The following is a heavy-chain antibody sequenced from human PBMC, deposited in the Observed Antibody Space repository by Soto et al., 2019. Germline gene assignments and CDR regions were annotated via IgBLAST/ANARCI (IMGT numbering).Heavy chain of an antibody. Sequence: GGSLRLSCAASGFTFSSYAMSWVRQAPGKGLEWVSAISGSGGSTYYADSVKGRFTISRDNSKNTLYLQMNSLRAEDTAVYYGAKGVGDSSTTKIDYWGQGTLVTVSS. CDR2: ISGSGGST. J-gene: IGHJ4*02. V-gene: IGHV3-23*01. CDR3: AKGVGDSSTTKIDY. CDR1: GFTFSSYA. D-gene: IGHD6-13*01.